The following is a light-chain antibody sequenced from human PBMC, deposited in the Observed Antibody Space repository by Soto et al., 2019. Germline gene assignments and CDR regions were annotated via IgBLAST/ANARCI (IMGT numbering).Light chain of an antibody. CDR3: MQALQTPRT. J-gene: IGKJ1*01. CDR2: LGS. Sequence: DIVMTQSPLSLPVTPGEPASISCRSSQSLLHSNGYNYLDCYLQKPGQSPQLLIYLGSNRASGVPDRFSGSGSGTDFTLKISRVEAEDVGVYYCMQALQTPRTVGQGTKVDIK. CDR1: QSLLHSNGYNY. V-gene: IGKV2-28*01.